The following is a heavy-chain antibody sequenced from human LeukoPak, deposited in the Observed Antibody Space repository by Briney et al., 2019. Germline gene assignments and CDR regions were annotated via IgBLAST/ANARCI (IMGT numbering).Heavy chain of an antibody. Sequence: ASVKVSCKASGYTFTAYYVHWVRQAPGQGLEWMGWINPNSGGTNSAQNFQGRVTMTRDTSISTTYMELRRLTSDDTAVYYCAKVGGRGIDCSSTSCYLREIDYWGQGTLVTVSS. CDR3: AKVGGRGIDCSSTSCYLREIDY. J-gene: IGHJ4*02. V-gene: IGHV1-2*02. CDR1: GYTFTAYY. D-gene: IGHD2-2*01. CDR2: INPNSGGT.